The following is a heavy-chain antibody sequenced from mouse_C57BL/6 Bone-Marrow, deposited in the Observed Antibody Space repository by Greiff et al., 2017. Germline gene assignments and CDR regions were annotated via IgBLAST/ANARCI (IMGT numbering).Heavy chain of an antibody. CDR2: IYPGSGST. CDR1: GYTLTSYW. Sequence: QVQLQQSGAELVKPGASVKMSCKASGYTLTSYWITWVKQRPGQGLEWIGDIYPGSGSTNYNEKFKSKATLTVDTSSSTAYMQLSSLTAEDSAVYYCARKLIYWGQGTTLTVSS. D-gene: IGHD2-4*01. CDR3: ARKLIY. J-gene: IGHJ2*01. V-gene: IGHV1-55*01.